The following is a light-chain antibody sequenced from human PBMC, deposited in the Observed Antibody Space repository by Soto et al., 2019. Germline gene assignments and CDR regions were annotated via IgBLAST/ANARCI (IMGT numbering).Light chain of an antibody. CDR1: SSDVGGYNY. CDR2: EVS. V-gene: IGLV2-8*01. J-gene: IGLJ2*01. Sequence: QSVLTQPPSASGSPGQSVTISCTGTSSDVGGYNYVSWYQQHPGKAPKLMIYEVSKRPSGVPDRFSGSKSGNTASLTVSGLQAEDEADYYCSSNAGNNGVFGGGTKVTVL. CDR3: SSNAGNNGV.